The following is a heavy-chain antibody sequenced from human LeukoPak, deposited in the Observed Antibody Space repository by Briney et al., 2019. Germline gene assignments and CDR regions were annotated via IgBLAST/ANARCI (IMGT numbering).Heavy chain of an antibody. J-gene: IGHJ4*02. Sequence: GESLQISCKGSGYSFTSYWIGWVRQMPGKGLEWMGIIYPGDSDTRYSPSFQGQVTISADKSISTAYLQWSSLKASDTALYYCASHEWGLTGYYDYWGQGTLVTVSS. CDR2: IYPGDSDT. D-gene: IGHD3-9*01. V-gene: IGHV5-51*01. CDR1: GYSFTSYW. CDR3: ASHEWGLTGYYDY.